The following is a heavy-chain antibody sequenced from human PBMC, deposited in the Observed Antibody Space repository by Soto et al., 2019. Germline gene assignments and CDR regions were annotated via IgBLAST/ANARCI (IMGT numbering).Heavy chain of an antibody. Sequence: QVQLVQSGAEVKKPGSSVKVSCKASVGTFSNYAINWVRQAPGQGLEWMGGITPIFGSANYAQKFQGRVTIIADKSTNTAYMELRSLRSDDTAVYYCARDSAAAADYWGQGTLVTVSS. V-gene: IGHV1-69*06. CDR3: ARDSAAAADY. J-gene: IGHJ4*02. CDR1: VGTFSNYA. CDR2: ITPIFGSA. D-gene: IGHD6-13*01.